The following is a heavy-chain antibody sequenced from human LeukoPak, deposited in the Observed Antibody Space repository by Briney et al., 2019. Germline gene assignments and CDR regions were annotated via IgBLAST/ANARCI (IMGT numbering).Heavy chain of an antibody. Sequence: SETLSLTCTVYGGSFSGYYWSWIRQPPGKGLEWIGEINHSGSTNYNPSPKSRVTISVDTSKNQFSLKLSSVTAADTAVYYCARGHRFYDGKYYFDYWGQGTLVTVSS. J-gene: IGHJ4*02. D-gene: IGHD2/OR15-2a*01. CDR1: GGSFSGYY. CDR2: INHSGST. V-gene: IGHV4-34*01. CDR3: ARGHRFYDGKYYFDY.